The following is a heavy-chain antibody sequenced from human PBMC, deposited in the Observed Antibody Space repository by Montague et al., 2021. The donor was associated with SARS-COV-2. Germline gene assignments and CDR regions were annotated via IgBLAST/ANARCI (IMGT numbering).Heavy chain of an antibody. Sequence: SLRLSCAASGFTFGTYEMNWVRQAPRKGLQWVSYISSSGSTIYYADSVQGRFTISRDNAKNSLYLQMNNLRAEDTAVYYCTRDLELVFVPDVIDYWGQGTLVIVSS. D-gene: IGHD2-2*01. CDR1: GFTFGTYE. CDR2: ISSSGSTI. J-gene: IGHJ4*02. CDR3: TRDLELVFVPDVIDY. V-gene: IGHV3-48*03.